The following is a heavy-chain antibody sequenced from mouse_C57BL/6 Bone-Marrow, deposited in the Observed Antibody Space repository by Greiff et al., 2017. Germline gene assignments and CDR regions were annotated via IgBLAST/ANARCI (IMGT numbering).Heavy chain of an antibody. J-gene: IGHJ3*01. Sequence: VKVVESGPELVKPGASVKISCKASGYAFSSSWMNWVKQRPGKGLEWIGRIYPGDGDTNYNGKFKGKATLTADKSSSTAYMQLSSLTSEDSAVYFCARRRFVYWGQGTLVTVSA. CDR1: GYAFSSSW. CDR2: IYPGDGDT. CDR3: ARRRFVY. V-gene: IGHV1-82*01.